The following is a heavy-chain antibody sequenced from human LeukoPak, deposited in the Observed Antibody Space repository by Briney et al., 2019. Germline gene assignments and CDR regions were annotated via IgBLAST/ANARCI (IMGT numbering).Heavy chain of an antibody. CDR2: INPKSGGT. V-gene: IGHV1-2*02. D-gene: IGHD5-24*01. CDR3: ARDLGGSNTKDAFDM. J-gene: IGHJ3*02. CDR1: GYTFTGNY. Sequence: ASVKVSCKASGYTFTGNYIHWVRQAPGQGLEWMGWINPKSGGTRSAQNFQGRVTMTRDTSISTAYMDLSTLKSDDTAVYCCARDLGGSNTKDAFDMWGQGTMVTVSS.